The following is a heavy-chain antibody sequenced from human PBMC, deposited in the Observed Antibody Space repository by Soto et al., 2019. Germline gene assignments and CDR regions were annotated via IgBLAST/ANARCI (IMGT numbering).Heavy chain of an antibody. CDR3: AKDRDGERYCSSTSCLVDY. CDR1: GFTFSSYG. D-gene: IGHD2-2*01. J-gene: IGHJ4*02. CDR2: ISYDGSNK. V-gene: IGHV3-30*18. Sequence: GGSLRLSCAASGFTFSSYGMHWVRQAPGKGLEWVAVISYDGSNKYYADSVKGRFTISRDNSKNTLYLQMNSLRAEDTAVYYCAKDRDGERYCSSTSCLVDYWGQGTMVTVYS.